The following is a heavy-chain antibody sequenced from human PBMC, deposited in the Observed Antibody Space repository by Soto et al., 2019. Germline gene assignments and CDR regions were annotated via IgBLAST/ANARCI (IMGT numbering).Heavy chain of an antibody. D-gene: IGHD3-3*01. CDR2: IYPSDSDT. J-gene: IGHJ4*02. V-gene: IGHV5-51*01. CDR3: ARGGVSTRTFDY. CDR1: GYNFACYW. Sequence: ESLKISCKGSGYNFACYWIAGVRQMPGKGLELMGIIYPSDSDTRYRPSFQGQVTISADKSISSAYLQWSSLRASDTAMYYCARGGVSTRTFDYWGQGTPVTVSS.